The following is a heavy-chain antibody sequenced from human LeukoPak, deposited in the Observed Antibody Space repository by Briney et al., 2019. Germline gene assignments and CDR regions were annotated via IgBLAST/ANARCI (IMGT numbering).Heavy chain of an antibody. Sequence: GGSLRLSCAASGFTFSSYAMSWVRQAPGKGLEWVSAISGSGGSTYYADSVKGRFTISRDNSKNTLYLQMNSLRAEDKAVYYCARGGSPLIHYFDYWGQGTLVTVSS. CDR3: ARGGSPLIHYFDY. J-gene: IGHJ4*02. D-gene: IGHD3-10*01. CDR2: ISGSGGST. V-gene: IGHV3-23*01. CDR1: GFTFSSYA.